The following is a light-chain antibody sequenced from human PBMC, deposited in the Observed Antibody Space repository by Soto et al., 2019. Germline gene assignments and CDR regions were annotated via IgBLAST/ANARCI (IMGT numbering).Light chain of an antibody. V-gene: IGKV3-11*01. J-gene: IGKJ4*01. CDR1: QDIGTY. CDR2: GAS. CDR3: HQRSDWPII. Sequence: EIVLTQSPATLSVFPGESATLSCRASQDIGTYLTWYQQKPGQAPRLLIYGASARATGIPARFSGSGSGTDFTLTISSVEPEDFAVYYCHQRSDWPIIFGEGTKVDIK.